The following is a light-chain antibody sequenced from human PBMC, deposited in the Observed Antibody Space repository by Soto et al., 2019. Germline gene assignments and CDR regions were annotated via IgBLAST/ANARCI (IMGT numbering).Light chain of an antibody. CDR3: CSYTSSSTYV. V-gene: IGLV2-14*03. CDR2: DVS. CDR1: SSDVGGYND. Sequence: QSALTQPASVSRSPGQSITISCTGTSSDVGGYNDVSWYQQHPGKAPKLMLYDVSNRPSGVSDRFSGSKSGNTASLTISGLQAEDEGDYYCCSYTSSSTYVFGTGTKLTV. J-gene: IGLJ1*01.